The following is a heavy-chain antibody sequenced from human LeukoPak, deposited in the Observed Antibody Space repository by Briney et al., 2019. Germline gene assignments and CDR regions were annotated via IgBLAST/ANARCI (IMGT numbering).Heavy chain of an antibody. CDR1: GFTFSSYG. CDR3: ARDLGSSGPHFGYMDV. V-gene: IGHV3-20*04. CDR2: INWNGGST. J-gene: IGHJ6*03. Sequence: GGSLRLSCAASGFTFSSYGMSWVRQAPGKGLEWVSGINWNGGSTGYADSVKGRFTISRDNAKNSLYLQMNSLRAEDTALYYCARDLGSSGPHFGYMDVWGKGTTVTVSS. D-gene: IGHD6-19*01.